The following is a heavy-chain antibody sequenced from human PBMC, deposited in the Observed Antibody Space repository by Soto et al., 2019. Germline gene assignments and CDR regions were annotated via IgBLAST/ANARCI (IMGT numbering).Heavy chain of an antibody. V-gene: IGHV3-30*18. D-gene: IGHD3-10*01. Sequence: GGSLRLSCAASGFTSSSYGMHWVRQAPGKGLEWVAVISYDGSNKYYADSVKGRFTISRDNSKNTLYLQMNSLRAEDTAVYYCAKVRVRGVIYYYYGMDVWGQGTTVTVSS. J-gene: IGHJ6*02. CDR2: ISYDGSNK. CDR1: GFTSSSYG. CDR3: AKVRVRGVIYYYYGMDV.